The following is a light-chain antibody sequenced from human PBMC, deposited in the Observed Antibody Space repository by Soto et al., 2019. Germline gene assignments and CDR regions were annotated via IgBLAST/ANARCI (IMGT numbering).Light chain of an antibody. CDR1: LTLLHSNGYNY. J-gene: IGKJ1*01. V-gene: IGKV2-28*01. Sequence: DVLMTQSTLSLPFTPGGPASISCIARLTLLHSNGYNYLDWYLQKPGQSPQLLIYLGSNRASGVPDRFSGSGSGTDFTLKISRVEAEDVGVYYCMQPLQSWPVGQGGKVAIK. CDR2: LGS. CDR3: MQPLQSWP.